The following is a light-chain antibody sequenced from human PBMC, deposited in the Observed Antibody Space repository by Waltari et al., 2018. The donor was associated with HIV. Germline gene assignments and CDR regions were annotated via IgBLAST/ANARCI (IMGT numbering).Light chain of an antibody. CDR3: HSRDGSGSHP. CDR1: SLRTYS. V-gene: IGLV3-19*01. Sequence: SSELTQDPAVSVALGQTVRITCQGDSLRTYSASWYQQQPGQTPVLVIYGKNNRPSGIPDRFSGSRSGNTAALTIAGAQAEDEADYYCHSRDGSGSHPFGGGTKVTVV. CDR2: GKN. J-gene: IGLJ3*02.